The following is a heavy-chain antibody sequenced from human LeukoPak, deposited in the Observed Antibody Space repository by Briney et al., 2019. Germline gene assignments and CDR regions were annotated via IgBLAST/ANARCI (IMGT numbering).Heavy chain of an antibody. J-gene: IGHJ4*02. CDR2: IYSGGST. Sequence: GGSLRLSCAASGFTVSSSYMSWVRQAPGKGLEWVSVIYSGGSTYYADSVKGRFTISRDNSKNTLYLQMNSLRAEDTAVYYCARNGDDSSGYYYGYFDYWGQGTLVTVSS. CDR1: GFTVSSSY. CDR3: ARNGDDSSGYYYGYFDY. V-gene: IGHV3-53*01. D-gene: IGHD3-22*01.